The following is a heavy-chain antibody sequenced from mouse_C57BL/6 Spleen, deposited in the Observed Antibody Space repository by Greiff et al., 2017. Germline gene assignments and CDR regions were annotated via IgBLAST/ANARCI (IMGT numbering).Heavy chain of an antibody. Sequence: EVKVVESGEGLVKPGGSLKLSCAASGFTFSSYAMSWVRQTPEKRLEWVAYISSGGDYIYYADTVKGRFTISRDNARNTLYLQMSSLKSEDTAMYYGTRVNWEGFAYWGQGTLVTVSA. CDR2: ISSGGDYI. J-gene: IGHJ3*01. CDR3: TRVNWEGFAY. CDR1: GFTFSSYA. D-gene: IGHD4-1*02. V-gene: IGHV5-9-1*02.